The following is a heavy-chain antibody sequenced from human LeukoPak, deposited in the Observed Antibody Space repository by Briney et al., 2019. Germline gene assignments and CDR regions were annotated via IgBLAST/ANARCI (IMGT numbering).Heavy chain of an antibody. D-gene: IGHD2-15*01. CDR1: GFTVNTNH. CDR3: ATSVVGLSYDEHFQH. Sequence: GGSLRLSCAASGFTVNTNHMHWVRQAPGKGLEWVSTFYNGGSIYYLDSVKGRFTISRDSFKNTLYLQMNSLRVEDTAFYYCATSVVGLSYDEHFQHWGQGTLVTVSS. J-gene: IGHJ1*01. CDR2: FYNGGSI. V-gene: IGHV3-53*01.